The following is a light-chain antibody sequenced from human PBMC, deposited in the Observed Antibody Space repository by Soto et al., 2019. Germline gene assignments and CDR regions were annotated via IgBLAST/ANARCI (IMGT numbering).Light chain of an antibody. Sequence: QSALTQPASVSGSPGQSITISCTGTSSDVGGYKFVSWYQLHPGTAPKLMIYEVSNRPSGVSSRFSGSKSGNTASLTISGLQAEDEADYFCGSYTGSIYVFGNGTKLTVL. J-gene: IGLJ1*01. CDR1: SSDVGGYKF. V-gene: IGLV2-14*01. CDR3: GSYTGSIYV. CDR2: EVS.